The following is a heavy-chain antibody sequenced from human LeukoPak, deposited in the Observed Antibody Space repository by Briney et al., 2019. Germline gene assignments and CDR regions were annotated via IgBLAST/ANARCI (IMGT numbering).Heavy chain of an antibody. CDR3: ARDHQLESYDYIWGSYRKRYYFDY. V-gene: IGHV1-58*01. CDR1: GFTFTSSA. CDR2: IVVGSGNT. Sequence: GASVKVSCKASGFTFTSSAVQWVRQARGQRLEWIGWIVVGSGNTNYAQKFQERVTITRDMSTSTAYMELSSLRSEDTAVYYCARDHQLESYDYIWGSYRKRYYFDYWGQGTLVTVSS. D-gene: IGHD3-16*02. J-gene: IGHJ4*02.